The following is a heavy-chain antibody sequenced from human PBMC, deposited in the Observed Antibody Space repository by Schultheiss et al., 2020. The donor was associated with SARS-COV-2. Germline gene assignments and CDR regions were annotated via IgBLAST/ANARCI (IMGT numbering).Heavy chain of an antibody. J-gene: IGHJ4*02. V-gene: IGHV1-46*01. CDR3: ARALIYGDKEDY. CDR1: GYTFTGYY. D-gene: IGHD4-17*01. Sequence: ASVKVSCKASGYTFTGYYLHWVRQAPGQGLEWMGIINPSGGSTSYAQKFQGRVTMTRDTSTSTVYMELSSLRSEDTAVYYCARALIYGDKEDYWGQGTLVTVSS. CDR2: INPSGGST.